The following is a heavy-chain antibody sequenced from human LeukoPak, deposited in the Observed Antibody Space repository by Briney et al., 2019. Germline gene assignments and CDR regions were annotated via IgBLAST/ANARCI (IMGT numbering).Heavy chain of an antibody. CDR2: INHNGNVN. CDR3: ARGLYYYAMDV. CDR1: GFTFSSYW. J-gene: IGHJ6*02. V-gene: IGHV3-7*03. Sequence: PGGSLRLSCAASGFTFSSYWMNWARQAPGKGLEWVASINHNGNVNYYVDSVKGRFTISRDDAKNSLYLQMSNLRAEDTAVYFCARGLYYYAMDVWGQGTAVTVSS.